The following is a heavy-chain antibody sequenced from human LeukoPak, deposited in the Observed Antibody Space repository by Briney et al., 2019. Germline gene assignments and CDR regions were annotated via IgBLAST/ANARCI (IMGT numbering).Heavy chain of an antibody. V-gene: IGHV3-7*04. CDR2: IKQDGSAK. CDR3: ARGITTGTAFDY. Sequence: PGGSLRLPCAATGFTFSTYWMSWVRQAPGKGLEWVANIKQDGSAKYYVDSVKGRFTISRDNAKNSLYLQMNSLRAEDTAVYYCARGITTGTAFDYWGQGTLVAVSS. D-gene: IGHD1-1*01. J-gene: IGHJ4*02. CDR1: GFTFSTYW.